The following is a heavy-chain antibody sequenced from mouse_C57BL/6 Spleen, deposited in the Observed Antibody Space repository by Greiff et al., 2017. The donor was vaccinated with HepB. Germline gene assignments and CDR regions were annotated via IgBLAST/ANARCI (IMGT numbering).Heavy chain of an antibody. J-gene: IGHJ3*01. CDR2: IYPGDGDT. CDR1: GYAFSSSW. D-gene: IGHD1-1*01. Sequence: VKLVESGPELVKPGASVKISCKASGYAFSSSWMNWVKQRPGKGLEWIGRIYPGDGDTNYNGKFKGKATLTADKSSSTAYMQLSSLTSEDSAVYFCASITTVVDTFAYWGQGTLVTVSA. CDR3: ASITTVVDTFAY. V-gene: IGHV1-82*01.